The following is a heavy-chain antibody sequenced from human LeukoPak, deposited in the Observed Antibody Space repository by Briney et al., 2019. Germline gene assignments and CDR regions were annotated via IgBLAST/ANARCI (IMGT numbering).Heavy chain of an antibody. CDR2: ISWNSGSI. V-gene: IGHV3-48*04. CDR3: SRDRTYFDY. J-gene: IGHJ4*02. CDR1: GFTFSNAW. Sequence: PGGSLRLSCAASGFTFSNAWMSWVRQAPGKGLEWVSGISWNSGSIGYADSVKGRFTISRDNAKNSLYLQMSSLRAEDTAVYYCSRDRTYFDYWGERTLVTVSS.